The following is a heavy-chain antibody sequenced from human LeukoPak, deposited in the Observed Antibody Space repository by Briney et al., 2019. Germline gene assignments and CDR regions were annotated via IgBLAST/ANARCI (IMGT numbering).Heavy chain of an antibody. CDR2: IRYDGSNK. J-gene: IGHJ4*02. CDR3: GKDVRGSIALATRGGGVH. CDR1: GFSFSSYG. Sequence: GRSLRLSCAASGFSFSSYGMHWVRQAPGKGLEWVAFIRYDGSNKYYADSVKGRFTISRDNSKNTLYLQMNSLRAEDTAVYYWGKDVRGSIALATRGGGVHWGQGTLVTVSS. V-gene: IGHV3-30*02. D-gene: IGHD6-19*01.